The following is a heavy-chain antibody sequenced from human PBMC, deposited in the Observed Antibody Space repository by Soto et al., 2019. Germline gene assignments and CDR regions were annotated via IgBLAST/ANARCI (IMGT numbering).Heavy chain of an antibody. V-gene: IGHV4-31*03. CDR2: IYYSGST. Sequence: QVQLQEPGPGLVKPSQTLSLTCTVSGGSISSGGYYWSWIRQHPGKGLEWIGYIYYSGSTYYNPSLKSRVTISVDTSKNQFSLKLSSVTAADTAVYYCARGTSDDFWSGYELYYYYYMDVWGKGTTVTVSS. J-gene: IGHJ6*03. CDR1: GGSISSGGYY. CDR3: ARGTSDDFWSGYELYYYYYMDV. D-gene: IGHD3-3*01.